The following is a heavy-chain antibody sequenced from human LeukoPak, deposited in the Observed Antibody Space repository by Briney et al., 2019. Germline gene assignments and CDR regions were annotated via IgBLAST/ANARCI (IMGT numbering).Heavy chain of an antibody. J-gene: IGHJ3*02. CDR1: GFTFSSYW. D-gene: IGHD3-10*01. CDR2: IKQDGSEK. Sequence: GGSLRLSCAASGFTFSSYWMSWVRQAPGKGLEWVANIKQDGSEKYYVGSVKGRFTISRDNAKNSLYLQMNSLRAEDTAVYYCARVSPHMGVPGKAGAFDIWGQGTMVTVSS. V-gene: IGHV3-7*01. CDR3: ARVSPHMGVPGKAGAFDI.